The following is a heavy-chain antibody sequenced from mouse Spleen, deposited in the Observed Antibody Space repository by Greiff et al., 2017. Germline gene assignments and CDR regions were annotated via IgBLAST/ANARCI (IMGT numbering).Heavy chain of an antibody. J-gene: IGHJ4*01. V-gene: IGHV5-16*01. D-gene: IGHD2-1*01. Sequence: EVMLVESEGGLVQPGSSMKLSCTASGFTFSDYYMAWVRQVPEKGLEWVANINYDGSSTYYLDSLKSRFIISRDNAKNILYLQMSSLKSEDTATYYCARVFYGNYVYYAMDYWGQGTSVTVSS. CDR1: GFTFSDYY. CDR3: ARVFYGNYVYYAMDY. CDR2: INYDGSST.